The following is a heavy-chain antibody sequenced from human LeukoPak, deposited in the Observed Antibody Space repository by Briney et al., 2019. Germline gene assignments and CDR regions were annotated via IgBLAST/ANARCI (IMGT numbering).Heavy chain of an antibody. V-gene: IGHV1-8*03. D-gene: IGHD2-2*03. J-gene: IGHJ6*03. CDR2: MNPKSGNT. CDR1: GYTFTSYD. Sequence: ASVEVSCKASGYTFTSYDINWVRQATGQGLECMGRMNPKSGNTGYAQKFQGRVTITRNTSISTAYMELSSLRSEDTAVYYCARGVDIVVVPAATKPTFYYYYYMDVWGKGTTVTVSS. CDR3: ARGVDIVVVPAATKPTFYYYYYMDV.